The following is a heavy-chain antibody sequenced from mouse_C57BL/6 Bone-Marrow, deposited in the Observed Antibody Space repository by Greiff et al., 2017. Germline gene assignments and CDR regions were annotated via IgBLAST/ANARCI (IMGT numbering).Heavy chain of an antibody. V-gene: IGHV1-26*01. J-gene: IGHJ4*01. CDR3: AKLGQSLYYAMDY. CDR1: GYTFTDYY. CDR2: INPNNGGT. Sequence: VQLQQSGPELVKPGASVKISCKASGYTFTDYYMNWVKQSHGKSLEWIGDINPNNGGTSYNQKFKGKATLTVDKSSSTAYMELRSLTSEDSAVYYCAKLGQSLYYAMDYWGQGTSVTVSS. D-gene: IGHD4-1*01.